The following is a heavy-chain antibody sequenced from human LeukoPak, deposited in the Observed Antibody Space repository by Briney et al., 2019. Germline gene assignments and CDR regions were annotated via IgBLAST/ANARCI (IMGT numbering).Heavy chain of an antibody. V-gene: IGHV3-7*01. CDR3: ARTAYCGDGCYYYFDY. CDR2: IKEDGGVK. Sequence: MXXVRXXPGKGLEXVXNIKEDGGVKYYVASVRGRFTISRDNAKNSLTLQMNSLRAEDTAVYFCARTAYCGDGCYYYFDYWGQGTLVTVSS. D-gene: IGHD2-21*02. J-gene: IGHJ4*02.